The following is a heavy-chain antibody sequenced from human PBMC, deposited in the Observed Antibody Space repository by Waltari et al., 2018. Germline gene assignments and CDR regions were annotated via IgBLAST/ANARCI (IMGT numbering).Heavy chain of an antibody. CDR2: INAGNGNT. CDR1: GYTFPSYA. J-gene: IGHJ4*02. Sequence: QVQLVQSGAEVKKPGASVKVSCKASGYTFPSYAMHWGRKAPGQRLEWMGWINAGNGNTKYSQECQGRVTITRDTSASTAYMELSSLRSEDMAVYYCAREGGYSGYDPFDYWGQGTLVTVSS. V-gene: IGHV1-3*03. CDR3: AREGGYSGYDPFDY. D-gene: IGHD5-12*01.